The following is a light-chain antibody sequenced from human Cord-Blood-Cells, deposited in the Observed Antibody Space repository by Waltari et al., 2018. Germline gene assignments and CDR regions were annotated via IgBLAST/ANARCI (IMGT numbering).Light chain of an antibody. J-gene: IGLJ3*02. CDR1: SSDVGGYNY. CDR2: DVS. Sequence: QSALTQPASVSRSPGQSLTTPCTGTSSDVGGYNYVSWYQQPPGKAPKLMIYDVSNRRSGVSNRCSGSKSGNTASLTISGLQAEDEADYYCSSYTSSSTLVFGGGTKLTVL. V-gene: IGLV2-14*01. CDR3: SSYTSSSTLV.